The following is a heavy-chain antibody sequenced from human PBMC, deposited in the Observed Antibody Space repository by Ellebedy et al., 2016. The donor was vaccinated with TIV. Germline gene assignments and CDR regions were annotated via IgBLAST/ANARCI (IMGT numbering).Heavy chain of an antibody. CDR3: ARDNTLAL. CDR2: MYYNYGSTSRST. CDR1: GGSISTSY. Sequence: SETLSLXCTVSGGSISTSYWSWIRQPPGKGLEWIGYMYYNYGSTSRSTNYNPSLQSRVTISVDTSKNLFSLNLNSVTAADTAVYYCARDNTLALWGQGTLVTVSS. J-gene: IGHJ1*01. D-gene: IGHD2/OR15-2a*01. V-gene: IGHV4-59*01.